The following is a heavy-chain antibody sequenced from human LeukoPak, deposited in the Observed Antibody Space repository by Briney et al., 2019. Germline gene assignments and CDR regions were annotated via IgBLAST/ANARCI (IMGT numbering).Heavy chain of an antibody. CDR3: ARVPAAMQHYYYYMDV. CDR2: IYYSGST. J-gene: IGHJ6*03. D-gene: IGHD2-2*01. V-gene: IGHV4-39*07. CDR1: GGSISSSSYY. Sequence: SETLSLTCTVSGGSISSSSYYWAWIRQPPGKGLEWIGSIYYSGSTYYNPSLKSRVTISVDTSKNQFSLKLSSVTAADTAVYYCARVPAAMQHYYYYMDVWGKGTTVTVSS.